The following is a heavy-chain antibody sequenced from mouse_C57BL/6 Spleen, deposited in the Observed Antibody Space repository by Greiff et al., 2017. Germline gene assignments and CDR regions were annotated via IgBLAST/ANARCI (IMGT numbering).Heavy chain of an antibody. J-gene: IGHJ2*01. CDR2: INPSTGGT. CDR3: AKGYYSNYVDY. CDR1: GYSFTGYY. D-gene: IGHD2-5*01. Sequence: VQLKQSGPELVKPGASVKISCKASGYSFTGYYMNWVKQSPEKSLEWIGEINPSTGGTTYNQKFKAKATLTVDKSSSTAYMQLKSLTSEDSAFYYCAKGYYSNYVDYWGQGTTLTVSS. V-gene: IGHV1-42*01.